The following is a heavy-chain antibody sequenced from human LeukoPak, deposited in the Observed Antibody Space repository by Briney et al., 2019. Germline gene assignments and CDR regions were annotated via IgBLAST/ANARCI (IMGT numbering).Heavy chain of an antibody. CDR3: ARGPSIAARGGYYYYYGMDV. CDR2: INPSGGST. V-gene: IGHV1-46*01. J-gene: IGHJ6*02. Sequence: ASVKVSCKASGYTFISYYMHWVRQAPGQGLEWMGIINPSGGSTSYAQKFQGRVTMTRDTPTSTVYMELSSLRSEDTAVYYCARGPSIAARGGYYYYYGMDVWGQGTTVTVSS. CDR1: GYTFISYY. D-gene: IGHD6-6*01.